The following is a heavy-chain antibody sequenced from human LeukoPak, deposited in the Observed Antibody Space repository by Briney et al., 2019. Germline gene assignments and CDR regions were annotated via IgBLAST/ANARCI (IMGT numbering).Heavy chain of an antibody. CDR3: ARDRSITMVRGVIVPFDY. Sequence: GGSLRLSCAVSGFAFSSYSMNWVRQAPGKGLEWVSYISSSSSTIYYADSVKGRFTISRDNAKNSLYLQMNSLRAEDTAVYYCARDRSITMVRGVIVPFDYWGQGTLVTVSS. CDR1: GFAFSSYS. V-gene: IGHV3-48*01. D-gene: IGHD3-10*01. J-gene: IGHJ4*02. CDR2: ISSSSSTI.